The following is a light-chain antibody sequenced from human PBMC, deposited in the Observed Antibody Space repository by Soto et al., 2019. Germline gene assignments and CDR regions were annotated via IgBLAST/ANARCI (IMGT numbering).Light chain of an antibody. J-gene: IGKJ2*01. Sequence: ETVLTQSPGTVSLSPGERATLSCTTSQSVRSNYLAWYQQKPGQAPRLLIYGVFSRATGIPDRFSGSGSGTDFTLTISGLEPEDSAVYYCQHYDGSPWTFGQGTKVEI. CDR2: GVF. CDR3: QHYDGSPWT. CDR1: QSVRSNY. V-gene: IGKV3-20*01.